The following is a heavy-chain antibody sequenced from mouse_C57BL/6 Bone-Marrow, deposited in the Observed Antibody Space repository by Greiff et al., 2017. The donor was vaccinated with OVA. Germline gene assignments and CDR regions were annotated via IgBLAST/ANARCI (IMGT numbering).Heavy chain of an antibody. CDR2: IRSKSSNYAT. V-gene: IGHV10-3*01. J-gene: IGHJ3*01. CDR3: VGGGPDYYGSRGWFAY. CDR1: GFTFNTYA. D-gene: IGHD1-1*01. Sequence: DVQLQESGGGLVQPKGSLKLSCAASGFTFNTYAMHWVRQAPGKGLEWVARIRSKSSNYATYYADSVKDRFTISRDDSQSMLYLQMNNLKTEDTAMYYCVGGGPDYYGSRGWFAYWGQGTLVTVSA.